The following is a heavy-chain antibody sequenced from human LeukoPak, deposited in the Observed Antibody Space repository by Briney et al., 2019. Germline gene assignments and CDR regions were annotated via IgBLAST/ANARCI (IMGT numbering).Heavy chain of an antibody. CDR1: GFIFSNYW. V-gene: IGHV3-7*04. J-gene: IGHJ4*02. Sequence: GSLRLSCAASGFIFSNYWMSWVRQAPGIGLEWVANINQDGSEKYYVDSVRGRFTVSRDNAKNSLYLQMNSLRAEDTAVYYCARAYYYDSTTYYNPTSSFDYWGQGTLVTVSS. CDR3: ARAYYYDSTTYYNPTSSFDY. CDR2: INQDGSEK. D-gene: IGHD3-10*01.